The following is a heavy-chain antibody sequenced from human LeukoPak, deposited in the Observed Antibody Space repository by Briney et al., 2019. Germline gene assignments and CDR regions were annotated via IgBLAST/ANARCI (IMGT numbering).Heavy chain of an antibody. Sequence: SETLSLTCTVSGDSITAYYWSWIRQPPGKGLEWIGYIYCSGSTNYNPSLKSRVTISVDTSKNQFSLKLSSVTAADTAVYYCARTQYYDILTGYPYYYGMDVWGQGTTVTVSS. CDR3: ARTQYYDILTGYPYYYGMDV. CDR2: IYCSGST. J-gene: IGHJ6*02. V-gene: IGHV4-59*08. CDR1: GDSITAYY. D-gene: IGHD3-9*01.